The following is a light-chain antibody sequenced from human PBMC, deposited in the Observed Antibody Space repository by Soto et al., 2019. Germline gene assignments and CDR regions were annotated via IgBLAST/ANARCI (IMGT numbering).Light chain of an antibody. CDR2: TAS. V-gene: IGKV1-6*01. J-gene: IGKJ1*01. Sequence: QLTHSPSFLSASVGDRFTITCRASHDISTALAWYQQKPGKAPKLLIYTASTLESGVPSRFSGSGSGTDFSLTITSLQPEDFATYYCLQDYTYPWTFGQGTKVDIK. CDR3: LQDYTYPWT. CDR1: HDISTA.